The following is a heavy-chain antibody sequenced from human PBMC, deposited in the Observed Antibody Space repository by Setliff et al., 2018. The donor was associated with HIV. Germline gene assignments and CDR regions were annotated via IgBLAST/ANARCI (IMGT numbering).Heavy chain of an antibody. Sequence: ASVKVSCKASGYSFTTSGVSWVRQAPGQGLEWMGWINIRSGNTNYAQKFQGRVTMTTDTSTSTAYMGLRSLRPADAAVYYCARDRRITEVRGPDHWGPGTPVSVSS. CDR3: ARDRRITEVRGPDH. CDR2: INIRSGNT. CDR1: GYSFTTSG. V-gene: IGHV1-18*01. D-gene: IGHD3-10*01. J-gene: IGHJ4*02.